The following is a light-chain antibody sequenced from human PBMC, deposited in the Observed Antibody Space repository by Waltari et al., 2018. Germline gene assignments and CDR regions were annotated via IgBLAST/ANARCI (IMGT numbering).Light chain of an antibody. V-gene: IGLV1-47*01. J-gene: IGLJ2*01. Sequence: QSVLTQPPSASGTTGQRVTTACSGSSSNIGSNYVYWYQQFPGTAPNLLIFRNNQRPSGVPDRFSGSKSGTSASLAISGLRSEDEADYYCAAWDDSLSGVVFGGGAKLTVL. CDR2: RNN. CDR1: SSNIGSNY. CDR3: AAWDDSLSGVV.